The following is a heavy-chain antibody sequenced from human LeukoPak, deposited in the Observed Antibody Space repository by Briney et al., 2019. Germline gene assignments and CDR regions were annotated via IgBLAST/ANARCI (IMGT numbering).Heavy chain of an antibody. D-gene: IGHD3-22*01. CDR2: INHSGST. Sequence: SGTLSLTCAVYGGSFSGYYWSWIRQPPGKGLEWIGEINHSGSTNYNPSLKSRVTISVDTSKNQFSLKLSSVTAADTAVYYCARGPYYDSSGYYVYWGQGTLVTVSS. CDR3: ARGPYYDSSGYYVY. J-gene: IGHJ4*02. V-gene: IGHV4-34*01. CDR1: GGSFSGYY.